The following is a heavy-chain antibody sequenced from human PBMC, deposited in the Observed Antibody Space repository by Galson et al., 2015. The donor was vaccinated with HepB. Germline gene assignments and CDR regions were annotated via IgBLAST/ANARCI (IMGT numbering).Heavy chain of an antibody. J-gene: IGHJ3*02. Sequence: SVKVSCKASGYTFTSYAMHWVRQAPGQRLEWMGWINAGNGNTKYSQKFQGRVTITRDTSASTAYMELSSLRSEDTAVYYCARDRGIQLWFDAFDIWGQGTMVTVSS. V-gene: IGHV1-3*01. CDR3: ARDRGIQLWFDAFDI. CDR2: INAGNGNT. CDR1: GYTFTSYA. D-gene: IGHD5-18*01.